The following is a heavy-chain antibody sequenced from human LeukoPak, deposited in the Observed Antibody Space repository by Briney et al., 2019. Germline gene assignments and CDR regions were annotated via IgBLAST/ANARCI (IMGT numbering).Heavy chain of an antibody. CDR3: ARERIMITFGGVIAKVLDY. CDR1: GFTFSSHG. J-gene: IGHJ4*02. CDR2: IRYDGSKK. V-gene: IGHV3-33*01. D-gene: IGHD3-16*02. Sequence: GGSPRLSCAASGFTFSSHGMHWVRQAPGKGLEWVATIRYDGSKKWYAESVRGRFTISRDNSKNTLYLQMNSLRAEDTAVYYCARERIMITFGGVIAKVLDYWGQGTLVTVSS.